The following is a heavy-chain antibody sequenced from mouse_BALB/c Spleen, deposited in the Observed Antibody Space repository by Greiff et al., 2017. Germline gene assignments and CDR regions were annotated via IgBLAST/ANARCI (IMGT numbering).Heavy chain of an antibody. J-gene: IGHJ3*01. CDR3: ARGGYGYDEGAWFAY. D-gene: IGHD2-2*01. V-gene: IGHV5-4*02. CDR1: GFTFSDYY. Sequence: EVKVVESGGGLVKPGGSLKLSCAASGFTFSDYYMYWVRQTPEKRLEWVATISDGGSYTYYPDSVKGRFTISRDNAKNNLYLQMSSLKSEDTAMYYGARGGYGYDEGAWFAYWGQGTLVTVSA. CDR2: ISDGGSYT.